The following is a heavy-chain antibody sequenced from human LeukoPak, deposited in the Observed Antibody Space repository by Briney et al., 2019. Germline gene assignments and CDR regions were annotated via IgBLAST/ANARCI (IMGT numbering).Heavy chain of an antibody. CDR3: ARQFRDSSGYYSYYFDY. D-gene: IGHD3-22*01. V-gene: IGHV5-51*01. Sequence: GESLKISCKGSGYSFTTYWIGWVRQMPGRGLEWMGIIYPGDSDTRYSPSFQGQVTISADKSISTASLQWSRLKASDTAMYYCARQFRDSSGYYSYYFDYWGQGTLVTVSS. J-gene: IGHJ4*02. CDR1: GYSFTTYW. CDR2: IYPGDSDT.